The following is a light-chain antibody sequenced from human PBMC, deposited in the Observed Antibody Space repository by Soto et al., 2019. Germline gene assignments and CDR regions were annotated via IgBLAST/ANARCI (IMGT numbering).Light chain of an antibody. J-gene: IGKJ4*01. CDR2: DAS. Sequence: EIVMTQSPVTLSVSPGERATLSCRASQSINRKVAWYQQRPGQAPRLLISDASIRATGIPARFSGSGSGTEFTLTISSLQSEDFAVYYCQQYYDSPRVTFGGGTKVEIK. CDR3: QQYYDSPRVT. V-gene: IGKV3-15*01. CDR1: QSINRK.